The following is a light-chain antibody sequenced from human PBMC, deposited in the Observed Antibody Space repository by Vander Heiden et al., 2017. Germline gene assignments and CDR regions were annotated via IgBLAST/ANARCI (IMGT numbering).Light chain of an antibody. J-gene: IGKJ4*01. Sequence: DVVMTQSPLSLRVSLGQAAAISCRASQSLVNSDGNTYLSWFQQKPGQSPRRLIYRVSNRDSGVPDRISGSGSGTDFTLKISRVEAEDVGVYFCMQGSHWPLTFGGGTRVAIK. V-gene: IGKV2-30*01. CDR1: QSLVNSDGNTY. CDR3: MQGSHWPLT. CDR2: RVS.